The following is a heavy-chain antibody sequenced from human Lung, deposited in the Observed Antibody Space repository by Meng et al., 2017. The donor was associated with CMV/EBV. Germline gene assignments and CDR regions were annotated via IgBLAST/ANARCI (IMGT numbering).Heavy chain of an antibody. CDR1: GFTFSTYA. Sequence: GESXKISCAASGFTFSTYAMHWVRQAPGKGLEWVAVISYDGSKKYYADSVKGRFTISRDNSKNTLYLQMNSLRAEDTAIYYCARDVTPYSYGSIVRNWVDPWXHRTLVTVSS. CDR3: ARDVTPYSYGSIVRNWVDP. D-gene: IGHD5-18*01. V-gene: IGHV3-30-3*01. J-gene: IGHJ5*02. CDR2: ISYDGSKK.